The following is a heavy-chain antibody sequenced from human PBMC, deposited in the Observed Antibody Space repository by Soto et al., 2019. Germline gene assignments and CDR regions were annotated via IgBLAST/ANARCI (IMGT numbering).Heavy chain of an antibody. CDR1: GGSIISNYW. J-gene: IGHJ4*02. V-gene: IGHV4-38-2*01. D-gene: IGHD3-3*01. CDR2: IYHSGTT. CDR3: ARTDNVGYYPY. Sequence: PSETLTLTCAVSGGSIISNYWRAWIRHSRGEGQVCIGSIYHSGTTYYNPSLESRVTISVDTSESRFDLRLTSVTAADSAVYYCARTDNVGYYPYFGQGTLVTVSS.